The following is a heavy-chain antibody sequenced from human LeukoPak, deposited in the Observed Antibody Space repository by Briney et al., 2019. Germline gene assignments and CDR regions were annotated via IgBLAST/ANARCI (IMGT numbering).Heavy chain of an antibody. D-gene: IGHD2-15*01. CDR3: AKEPSCSGGNCYYFDN. Sequence: PGGSLRLSCAASGFTFSSYAMSWVRQAPGKGLEWVSGISGSGDSTYYADSVKGRFTIFRDNSKNTVDLQMNSLRAEDTAIYYCAKEPSCSGGNCYYFDNWGQGTLVTVSS. J-gene: IGHJ4*02. CDR1: GFTFSSYA. CDR2: ISGSGDST. V-gene: IGHV3-23*01.